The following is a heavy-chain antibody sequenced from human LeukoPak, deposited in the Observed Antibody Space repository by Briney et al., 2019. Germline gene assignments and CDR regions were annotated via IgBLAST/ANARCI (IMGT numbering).Heavy chain of an antibody. Sequence: GGSLRLSCAASGFTFSSYAMSWVRQAPGKGLEWVSAISGSGGSTYYADSVKGRFTISRDNSKNTLYLQMNSLRAEDTAVYYCAVQGSHDYGDYGFDYWGQGTLVTVSS. D-gene: IGHD4-17*01. CDR3: AVQGSHDYGDYGFDY. J-gene: IGHJ4*02. CDR1: GFTFSSYA. V-gene: IGHV3-23*01. CDR2: ISGSGGST.